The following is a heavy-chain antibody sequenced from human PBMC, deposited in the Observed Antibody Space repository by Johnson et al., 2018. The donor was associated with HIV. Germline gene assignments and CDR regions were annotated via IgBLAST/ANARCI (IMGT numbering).Heavy chain of an antibody. Sequence: QVQLVESGGGVVQPGRSLRLSCAASGFTFSSYAMHWVRQAPGKGLEWVAVISYDGSNKYYADSVKGRFTIYRDNSKNTLDLQMNSLRAEDTAVYYCARSTGPYSTYYYDSPDPDAFDIWGQGTMVTVSS. V-gene: IGHV3-30-3*01. CDR2: ISYDGSNK. J-gene: IGHJ3*02. CDR1: GFTFSSYA. D-gene: IGHD3-22*01. CDR3: ARSTGPYSTYYYDSPDPDAFDI.